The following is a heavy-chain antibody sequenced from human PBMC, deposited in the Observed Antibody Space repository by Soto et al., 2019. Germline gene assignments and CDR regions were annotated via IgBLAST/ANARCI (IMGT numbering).Heavy chain of an antibody. V-gene: IGHV3-23*01. Sequence: XVCLRLSCAASGFSVSSYGKSWVRQAPGKGLEWVSAISGSVGSTYYADSVKGRFTISRDNSKNTLYLQMNSLSAEETAVYYCAKDEFVIVVLTAPYYYYGMDVWGQGTTVTVSS. CDR2: ISGSVGST. J-gene: IGHJ6*02. CDR3: AKDEFVIVVLTAPYYYYGMDV. D-gene: IGHD2-21*02. CDR1: GFSVSSYG.